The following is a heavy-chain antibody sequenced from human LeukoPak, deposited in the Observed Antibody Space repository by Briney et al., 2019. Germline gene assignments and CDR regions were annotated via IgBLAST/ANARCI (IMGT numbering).Heavy chain of an antibody. CDR3: ATVSGNDSDAFDI. CDR1: GYTLTELS. V-gene: IGHV1-24*01. J-gene: IGHJ3*02. Sequence: ASVKVSCKGSGYTLTELSMHWVRQAPGKGLEWMGGFDPEDGETIYAQKFQGRVTMTEDTSTDTAYMELSSLRSEDTAVYYCATVSGNDSDAFDIWGQGTMVTVSS. D-gene: IGHD1-1*01. CDR2: FDPEDGET.